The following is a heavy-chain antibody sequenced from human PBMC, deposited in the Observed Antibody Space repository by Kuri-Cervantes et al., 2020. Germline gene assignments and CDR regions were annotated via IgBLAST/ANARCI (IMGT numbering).Heavy chain of an antibody. CDR2: IYHSGST. Sequence: SETLSLTCTVSGSAISSNYWSWIRQPPGKGLEWIGYIYHSGSTNYNPSLKSRVSISVDTSKNQFFLKLSSVAAADTAVYYCARGHHSGSHYSSSDYWGQGTLVTVSS. V-gene: IGHV4-4*08. D-gene: IGHD1-26*01. CDR3: ARGHHSGSHYSSSDY. J-gene: IGHJ4*02. CDR1: GSAISSNY.